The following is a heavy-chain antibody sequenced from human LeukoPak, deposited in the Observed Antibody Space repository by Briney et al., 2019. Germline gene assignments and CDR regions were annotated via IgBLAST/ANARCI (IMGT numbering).Heavy chain of an antibody. CDR3: ARGASYSSSSWFDP. CDR1: AYTFTSYD. D-gene: IGHD6-6*01. Sequence: GASVKVSFKASAYTFTSYDSNWVRQATGQGLEGMGWMNPNSGNTGYAQKFQGGVTITRNTSISTAYMELSSLRSEDTAVYYCARGASYSSSSWFDPWGQGTLVTVSS. CDR2: MNPNSGNT. J-gene: IGHJ5*02. V-gene: IGHV1-8*03.